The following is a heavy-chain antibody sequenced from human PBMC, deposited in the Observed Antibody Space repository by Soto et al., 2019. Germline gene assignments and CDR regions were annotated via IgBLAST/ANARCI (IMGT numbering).Heavy chain of an antibody. CDR1: GFTVSTNY. J-gene: IGHJ4*02. D-gene: IGHD6-19*01. CDR2: IYSGGGA. V-gene: IGHV3-53*01. CDR3: ASASGGATAWDY. Sequence: EVQLVESGGGLIQPGGSLRLSCAASGFTVSTNYMSWVRQAPGKGPEWVSGIYSGGGAYYADSVQGRFTISRDSSKNTLHLQVAGLTAGDTAVYYCASASGGATAWDYWGQGTLVIVSS.